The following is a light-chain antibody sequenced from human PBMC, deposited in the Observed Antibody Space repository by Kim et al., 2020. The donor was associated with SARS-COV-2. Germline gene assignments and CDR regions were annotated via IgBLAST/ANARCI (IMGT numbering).Light chain of an antibody. CDR3: GSYTGSRTLV. CDR2: EVN. CDR1: SSDIGDYKY. J-gene: IGLJ3*02. V-gene: IGLV2-14*01. Sequence: GQPLTGACTGTSSDIGDYKYGAWCHQPPGKAPELMIYEVNKRASGGSSRVSGSESGNTASLTISGLQADDEADYYCGSYTGSRTLVCGGGTQLTVL.